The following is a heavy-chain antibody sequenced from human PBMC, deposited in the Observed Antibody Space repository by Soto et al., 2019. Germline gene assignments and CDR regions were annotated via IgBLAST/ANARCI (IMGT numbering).Heavy chain of an antibody. J-gene: IGHJ6*02. CDR2: IYYSGYT. CDR3: ARHNGPLYVGYYYDMDV. V-gene: IGHV4-39*01. D-gene: IGHD3-16*01. Sequence: SETLCLTCTVSGGSIISSSYYWGWIRQPPGKGLEWIGSIYYSGYTYYNPSLKSRVTISVDTSKNQFSLKLSSVTAADTAVYYCARHNGPLYVGYYYDMDVWGQGTTVTVSS. CDR1: GGSIISSSYY.